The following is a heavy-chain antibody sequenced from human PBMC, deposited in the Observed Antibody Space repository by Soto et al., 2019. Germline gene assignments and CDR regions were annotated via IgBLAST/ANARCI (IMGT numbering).Heavy chain of an antibody. Sequence: GGSLRLSCAASGFTFSNAWMSWVRQAPGKGLEWVGRIKSKTDGGTTDYAAPVKGRFTISRDDSKNTLYLQMNSLKTEDTAVYYCTTEPRWLLWFGELSYYYYYMDVWGKGTTVTVSS. D-gene: IGHD3-10*01. CDR2: IKSKTDGGTT. V-gene: IGHV3-15*01. CDR1: GFTFSNAW. CDR3: TTEPRWLLWFGELSYYYYYMDV. J-gene: IGHJ6*03.